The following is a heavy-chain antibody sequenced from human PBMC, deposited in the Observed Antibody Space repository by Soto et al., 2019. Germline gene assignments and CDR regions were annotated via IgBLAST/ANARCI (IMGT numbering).Heavy chain of an antibody. J-gene: IGHJ5*02. CDR1: GYTFTSYY. CDR3: ERSSSPHWFDP. CDR2: INPSGGST. Sequence: ASVKVSCKASGYTFTSYYMHWVRQAPGQGLEWMGIINPSGGSTSYAQKFQGRVTMTRDTSTSTVYMELSSLRSEDTAVYYCERSSSPHWFDPWGQGTLVTSPQ. V-gene: IGHV1-46*01. D-gene: IGHD6-6*01.